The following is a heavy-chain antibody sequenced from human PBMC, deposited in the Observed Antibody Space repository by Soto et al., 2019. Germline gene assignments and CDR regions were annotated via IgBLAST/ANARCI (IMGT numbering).Heavy chain of an antibody. J-gene: IGHJ3*02. CDR2: IYYSGST. V-gene: IGHV4-59*01. D-gene: IGHD2-15*01. CDR1: GGSISSYY. CDR3: ARSAMVAALTFFDI. Sequence: SETLSLTCXVSGGSISSYYWSWIRQPPGKGLEWIGYIYYSGSTTYNPSLKSRVTISVDTSKNQFSLKLSSVTAADTAVYYCARSAMVAALTFFDIWGQGTMVTVSS.